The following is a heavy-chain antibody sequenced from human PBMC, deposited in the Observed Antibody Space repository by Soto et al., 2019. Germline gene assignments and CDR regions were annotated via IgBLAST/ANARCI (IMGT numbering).Heavy chain of an antibody. CDR1: GFTFSSSE. CDR3: ARRASR. D-gene: IGHD1-26*01. V-gene: IGHV3-48*03. Sequence: QPGGSLRLSCAVSGFTFSSSEMYWVRQAPGKGLEWISYIHPSGQPIFYADSVKGRFTISGDNANNSLFLQMNSLRAEDTAVYYCARRASRWGQGTMVTVSS. CDR2: IHPSGQPI. J-gene: IGHJ3*01.